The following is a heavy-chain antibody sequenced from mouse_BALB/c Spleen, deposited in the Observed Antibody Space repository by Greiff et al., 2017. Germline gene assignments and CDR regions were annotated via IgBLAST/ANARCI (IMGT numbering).Heavy chain of an antibody. V-gene: IGHV5-4*02. CDR1: GFTFSDYY. Sequence: EVQRVESGGGLVKPGGSLKLSCAASGFTFSDYYMYWVRQTPEKRLEWVATISDGGSYTYYPDSVKGRFTISRDNAKNNLYLQMSSLKSEDTAMYYCARDRDGYYAMDYWGQGTSVTVSS. CDR3: ARDRDGYYAMDY. CDR2: ISDGGSYT. J-gene: IGHJ4*01. D-gene: IGHD2-3*01.